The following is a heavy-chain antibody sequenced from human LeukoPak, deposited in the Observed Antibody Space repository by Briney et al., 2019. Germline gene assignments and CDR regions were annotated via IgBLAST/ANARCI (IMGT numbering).Heavy chain of an antibody. CDR1: GYTFTSYG. Sequence: ASGKVSCKASGYTFTSYGISWVRQAPGQGLEWMGWISAYNVNTNYAQKLQGRVTMTTDTSTSTAYMELRSLRSDDTAVYYCARELNYDFWSGYRASSTNWFDPWGQGTLVTVSS. CDR3: ARELNYDFWSGYRASSTNWFDP. J-gene: IGHJ5*02. V-gene: IGHV1-18*01. CDR2: ISAYNVNT. D-gene: IGHD3-3*01.